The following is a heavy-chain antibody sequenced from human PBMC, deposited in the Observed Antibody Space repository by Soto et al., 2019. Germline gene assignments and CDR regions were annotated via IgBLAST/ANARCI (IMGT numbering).Heavy chain of an antibody. D-gene: IGHD3-22*01. CDR2: IFPSDSDT. CDR1: GYRFTSYW. V-gene: IGHV5-51*01. CDR3: ARNDKSGYFNWFDP. J-gene: IGHJ5*02. Sequence: GESLKISCRTSGYRFTSYWIAWVRQMTGKGLEWMGIIFPSDSDTRYSPSFQGQVTISADRSTSTVFLQWASLKASDTAVYFCARNDKSGYFNWFDPWGQGALVTVSS.